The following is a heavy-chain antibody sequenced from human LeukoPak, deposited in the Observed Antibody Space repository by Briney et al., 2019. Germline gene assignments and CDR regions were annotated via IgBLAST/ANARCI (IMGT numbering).Heavy chain of an antibody. Sequence: GGPLTLSCAASRFTFCNAWMNWVRQAPGEGLVWVGRIKSKVDSETTNYAAPVKGRFTISRDDTNNMVYLQMNSLKIEDTAVYYCAIDDPNYAPYEFDYWGQGAPVTVSS. CDR3: AIDDPNYAPYEFDY. D-gene: IGHD4/OR15-4a*01. CDR1: RFTFCNAW. V-gene: IGHV3-15*01. J-gene: IGHJ4*02. CDR2: IKSKVDSETT.